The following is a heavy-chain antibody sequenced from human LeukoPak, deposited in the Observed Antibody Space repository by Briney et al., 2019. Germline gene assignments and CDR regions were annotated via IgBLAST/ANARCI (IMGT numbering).Heavy chain of an antibody. V-gene: IGHV3-21*01. Sequence: PGGSLRLSCAASGFTFSSYRMNWVRQAPGKGLEWVSSISRSSSYIYYADSVKGRFTISRDNAKNSLYLQMNSLRAEDTAVYYCARVNLDYYDSSGYYPEYFQHWGQGTLVTVSS. CDR2: ISRSSSYI. J-gene: IGHJ1*01. D-gene: IGHD3-22*01. CDR1: GFTFSSYR. CDR3: ARVNLDYYDSSGYYPEYFQH.